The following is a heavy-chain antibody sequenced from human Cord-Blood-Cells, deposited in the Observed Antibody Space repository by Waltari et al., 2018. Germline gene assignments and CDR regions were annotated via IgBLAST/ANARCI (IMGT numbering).Heavy chain of an antibody. CDR2: ISYDGSNK. J-gene: IGHJ4*02. V-gene: IGHV3-30-3*01. D-gene: IGHD6-13*01. CDR3: AREGRSSWYYFDY. CDR1: GFTFSSYA. Sequence: GESGGGVVQPGRSLRLSCAASGFTFSSYAMHWVRQAPGQGLEWVAVISYDGSNKYYADSVKGRFTISRDNSKNTLYLQMNSLRAEDTAVYYCAREGRSSWYYFDYWGQGTLVTVSS.